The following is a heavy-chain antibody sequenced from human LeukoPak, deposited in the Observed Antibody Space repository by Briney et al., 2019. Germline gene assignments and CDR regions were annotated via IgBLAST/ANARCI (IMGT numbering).Heavy chain of an antibody. J-gene: IGHJ4*02. D-gene: IGHD6-19*01. Sequence: GGSLRLSCAASGFTFRSYGMHWVRQAPGKGLDWVAFIRYDGSNKYYADSVKGRFTISRDNAKNSLYLQMNSLRAEDTAVYYCARYATVAAHRGFDYWGQGTLVTVSS. V-gene: IGHV3-30*02. CDR3: ARYATVAAHRGFDY. CDR2: IRYDGSNK. CDR1: GFTFRSYG.